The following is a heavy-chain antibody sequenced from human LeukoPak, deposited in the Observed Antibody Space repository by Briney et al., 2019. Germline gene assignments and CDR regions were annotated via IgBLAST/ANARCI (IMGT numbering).Heavy chain of an antibody. D-gene: IGHD3-22*01. Sequence: SETLSLTCAVYGGSFSNYYWNWIRQPPGKGLQWIGYIYYTGSTNYNASLKSRVTISVDTSENQFSLKLSSVTAADTAVYFCASFQTDYYDSSGYFAFDIWGQGTLVTVSS. CDR1: GGSFSNYY. V-gene: IGHV4-59*01. CDR2: IYYTGST. J-gene: IGHJ3*02. CDR3: ASFQTDYYDSSGYFAFDI.